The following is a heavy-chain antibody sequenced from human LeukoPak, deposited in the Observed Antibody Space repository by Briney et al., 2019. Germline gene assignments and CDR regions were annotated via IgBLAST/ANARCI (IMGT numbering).Heavy chain of an antibody. D-gene: IGHD4-17*01. CDR1: GGSISSYY. Sequence: SETLSLTCTVSGGSISSYYWSWIRQPAGKGLEWIGRIYTSGSTNYNPSLKSRVTMSVDTSKNQFSLKLSSVSAADTAVYYCARVRYGDHQYNWFDPWGQGTLVTVSS. J-gene: IGHJ5*02. CDR2: IYTSGST. CDR3: ARVRYGDHQYNWFDP. V-gene: IGHV4-4*07.